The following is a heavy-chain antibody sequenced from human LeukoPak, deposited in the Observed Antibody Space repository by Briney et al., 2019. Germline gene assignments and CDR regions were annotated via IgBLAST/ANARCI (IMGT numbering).Heavy chain of an antibody. V-gene: IGHV4-4*07. CDR3: ARSPYYDFWSGYSYLDY. Sequence: SETLSLTCTVSGGSISSYYWSWIPQPAGKALVGIRRIYTSRSTNYNTSLKSPVTISVDPSKNEFSLKLSSVSAADTGVYYCARSPYYDFWSGYSYLDYWGQGTVVTVSS. J-gene: IGHJ4*02. CDR2: IYTSRST. D-gene: IGHD3-3*01. CDR1: GGSISSYY.